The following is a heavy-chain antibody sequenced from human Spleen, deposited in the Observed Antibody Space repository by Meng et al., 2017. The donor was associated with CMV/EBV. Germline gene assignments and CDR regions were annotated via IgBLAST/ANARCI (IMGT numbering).Heavy chain of an antibody. V-gene: IGHV3-21*01. J-gene: IGHJ4*02. D-gene: IGHD6-19*01. CDR3: AREHSSGWYADY. CDR2: ISSSSSYI. Sequence: VQLVEYGGXLVKPGGSXRLSCAASGFTFSSYSMNWVRQAPGKGLEWVSSISSSSSYIYYADSVKGRFTISRDNAKNSLYLQMNSLRAEDTAVYYCAREHSSGWYADYCGQGTLVTVSS. CDR1: GFTFSSYS.